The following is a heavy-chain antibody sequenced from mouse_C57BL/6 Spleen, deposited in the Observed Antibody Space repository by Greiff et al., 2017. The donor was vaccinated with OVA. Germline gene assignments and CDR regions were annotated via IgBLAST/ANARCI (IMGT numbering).Heavy chain of an antibody. CDR1: GYAFSSSW. CDR3: ARSGITTLVGFDY. V-gene: IGHV1-82*01. CDR2: IYPGDGDT. J-gene: IGHJ2*01. Sequence: VQLQQSGPELVKPGASVKISCKASGYAFSSSWMNWVKQRPGKGLEWIGRIYPGDGDTNYNGKFKGKATLTADKSSSTAYMQLSSLTSEDSAVYFCARSGITTLVGFDYWGQGTTLTVSS. D-gene: IGHD1-1*01.